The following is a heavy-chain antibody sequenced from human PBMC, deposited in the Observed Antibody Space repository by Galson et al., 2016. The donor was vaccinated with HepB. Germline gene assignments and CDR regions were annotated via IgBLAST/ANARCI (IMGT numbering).Heavy chain of an antibody. Sequence: QSGAEVKKPGESLKISCRASGYTFWTYWIAWVRQMPGKGLGWMGIIYPGDSDIRYSPSFQGQVTISADKSISTAYLEWSSLKASDTAMYYCARHPRGGAYPVYDDGMDVWGQGTTVTVSS. CDR1: GYTFWTYW. V-gene: IGHV5-51*01. J-gene: IGHJ6*02. CDR3: ARHPRGGAYPVYDDGMDV. D-gene: IGHD4-17*01. CDR2: IYPGDSDI.